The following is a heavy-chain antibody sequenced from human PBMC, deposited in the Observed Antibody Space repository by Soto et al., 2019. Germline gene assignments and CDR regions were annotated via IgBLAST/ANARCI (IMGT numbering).Heavy chain of an antibody. J-gene: IGHJ6*02. Sequence: QPGGSLRLSCTASGFTFGDYAMSWFRQAPGKGLEWVGFIRSKAYGGTTEYAASVKGRFTIPRDDSKSIAYLQMNSLKTEDTAAYYCTRALLGDSSGYYYYYYYGMDVWGQGTTVTVSS. CDR2: IRSKAYGGTT. CDR3: TRALLGDSSGYYYYYYYGMDV. CDR1: GFTFGDYA. D-gene: IGHD3-22*01. V-gene: IGHV3-49*03.